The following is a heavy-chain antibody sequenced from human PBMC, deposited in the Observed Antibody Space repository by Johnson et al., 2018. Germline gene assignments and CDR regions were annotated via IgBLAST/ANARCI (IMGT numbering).Heavy chain of an antibody. CDR3: AMPGGATVTSG. V-gene: IGHV3-33*01. D-gene: IGHD4-17*01. CDR2: IWSEGSKK. Sequence: VQLVESGGGVVQPGRSLRLSCAASGFTFSSHGMHWVRQAPGKGLEWVAVIWSEGSKKYYADSVKGRFTVSRDNSKNTLYLQMNSLRAEDTAIYYCAMPGGATVTSGWGQGTLVTVSS. J-gene: IGHJ4*02. CDR1: GFTFSSHG.